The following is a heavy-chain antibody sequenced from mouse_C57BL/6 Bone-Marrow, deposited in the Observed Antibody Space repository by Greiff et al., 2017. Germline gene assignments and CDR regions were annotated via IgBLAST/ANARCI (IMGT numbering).Heavy chain of an antibody. Sequence: VQLQQSGAELVRPGASVKLSCTASGFNIKDDYMHWVKQRPEQGLEWIGWIDPENGDTEYASKFQGKATITADTSSNTAYLQLSSLTSEDTAVYYCTTEGVIYYYGSSSYYFDYWGQGTTLTVSS. CDR1: GFNIKDDY. CDR2: IDPENGDT. CDR3: TTEGVIYYYGSSSYYFDY. J-gene: IGHJ2*01. V-gene: IGHV14-4*01. D-gene: IGHD1-1*01.